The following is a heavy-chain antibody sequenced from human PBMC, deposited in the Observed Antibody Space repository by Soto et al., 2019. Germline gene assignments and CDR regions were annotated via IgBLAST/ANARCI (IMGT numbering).Heavy chain of an antibody. Sequence: ASVKVSCKASGYTFTSYAMHWVRQAPGQRLEWMGWINAGNGNTKYSQKFQGRVTITRDTSASTAYMELSSLRSEDTAVYYCAAPHFDSSGYYYAPQVYYYYYGMDGWGQGTTVTVSS. V-gene: IGHV1-3*01. CDR2: INAGNGNT. D-gene: IGHD3-22*01. CDR1: GYTFTSYA. CDR3: AAPHFDSSGYYYAPQVYYYYYGMDG. J-gene: IGHJ6*02.